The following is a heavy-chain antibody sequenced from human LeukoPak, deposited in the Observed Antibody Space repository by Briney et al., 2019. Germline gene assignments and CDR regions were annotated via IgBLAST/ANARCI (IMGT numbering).Heavy chain of an antibody. D-gene: IGHD3-16*01. CDR2: INPGGGST. CDR1: GDTFTGYY. Sequence: GASVKVSCKASGDTFTGYYMHWVRQAPGQGLEWMGWINPGGGSTNYAQKFRGRVTMTRDTSTNTVFLDLSRLTSEDTAVYYCARDGSMGGFPFDYWGQGTLVTVSS. V-gene: IGHV1-46*01. J-gene: IGHJ4*02. CDR3: ARDGSMGGFPFDY.